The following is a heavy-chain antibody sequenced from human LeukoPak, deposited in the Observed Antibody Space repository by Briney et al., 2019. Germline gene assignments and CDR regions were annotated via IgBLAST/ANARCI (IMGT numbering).Heavy chain of an antibody. Sequence: PGGSLRLSCAASGFTFSSYWMSWVRQAPGKGLEWVANIKQDGSEKYYVDSVKGRFTISRDNDKKSLYLQMNRLRAEDTAVYYCARSFTPYYYDSSGYYYFDYWGQGTLVTVSS. V-gene: IGHV3-7*01. CDR1: GFTFSSYW. CDR3: ARSFTPYYYDSSGYYYFDY. CDR2: IKQDGSEK. D-gene: IGHD3-22*01. J-gene: IGHJ4*02.